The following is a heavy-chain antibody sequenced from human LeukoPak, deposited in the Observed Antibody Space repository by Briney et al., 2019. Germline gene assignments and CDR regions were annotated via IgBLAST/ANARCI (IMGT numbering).Heavy chain of an antibody. CDR2: IIPIFGTA. D-gene: IGHD3-16*01. CDR3: ARGGGSEDLGFDY. Sequence: ASVKVSCEASGGTFSSYAISWVRQAPGQGLEWMGGIIPIFGTANYAQKFQGRVTITTDESTSTAYMELSSLRSEDTAVYYCARGGGSEDLGFDYWGQGTLVTVSS. J-gene: IGHJ4*02. CDR1: GGTFSSYA. V-gene: IGHV1-69*05.